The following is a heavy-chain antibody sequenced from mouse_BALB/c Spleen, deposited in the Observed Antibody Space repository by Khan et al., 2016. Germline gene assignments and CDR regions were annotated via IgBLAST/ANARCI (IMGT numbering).Heavy chain of an antibody. V-gene: IGHV3-2*02. J-gene: IGHJ3*01. Sequence: EVQLQESGPGLVKPSQSLSLTCTVTGYSITSDYAWNWIRQFPGNKLEWMGYISYRGSTNYNPSLKSRISITRDTSKNQFFLQLNSVTTEDTATYSCASVPYGYDVAWFAYWGQGTLVSVSA. D-gene: IGHD2-2*01. CDR3: ASVPYGYDVAWFAY. CDR2: ISYRGST. CDR1: GYSITSDYA.